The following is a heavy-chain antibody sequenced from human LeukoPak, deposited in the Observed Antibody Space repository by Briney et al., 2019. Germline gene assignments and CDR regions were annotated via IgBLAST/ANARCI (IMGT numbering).Heavy chain of an antibody. J-gene: IGHJ4*02. CDR3: ARDGSRIAAAGTRGYYFDY. CDR1: GGSISSYY. V-gene: IGHV4-4*07. D-gene: IGHD6-13*01. CDR2: IYTSGST. Sequence: PSETLSLTCTVSGGSISSYYRSWIRQPAGKGLEWIGRIYTSGSTNYNPSLKSRVTMSVDTSKNQFSLKLSSVTAADTAVYYCARDGSRIAAAGTRGYYFDYWGQGTLVTVSS.